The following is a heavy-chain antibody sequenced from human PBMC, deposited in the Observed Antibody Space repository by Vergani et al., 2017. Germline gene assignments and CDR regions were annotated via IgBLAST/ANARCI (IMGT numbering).Heavy chain of an antibody. CDR2: INHSGSA. CDR3: ARAGIWLPHN. V-gene: IGHV4-34*02. J-gene: IGHJ4*02. D-gene: IGHD3-9*01. Sequence: QVQLQQWGAGLVKPSETLSLTCVVHGGSLSRSYWSWIRQPPGKGLEWIGEINHSGSAHYNPSLQSRVTISIDTSKNQFSLRLFSVTAADTAVYYCARAGIWLPHNWGQGTLVTVS. CDR1: GGSLSRSY.